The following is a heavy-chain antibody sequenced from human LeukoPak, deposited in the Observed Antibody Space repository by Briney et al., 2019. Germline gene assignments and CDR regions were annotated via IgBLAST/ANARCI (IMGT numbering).Heavy chain of an antibody. CDR1: GFTLSNYW. D-gene: IGHD3-10*01. CDR3: ARRRSRGGSGSYYNWYFDY. Sequence: GGSLRLSCAASGFTLSNYWVGWVRQAPGKGLEWVANIKQDGREKYDVDSVKGRFTISRDNTKNSLYLQMNSLRAEDTAVYYCARRRSRGGSGSYYNWYFDYWGQGTLVTVSS. CDR2: IKQDGREK. V-gene: IGHV3-7*01. J-gene: IGHJ4*02.